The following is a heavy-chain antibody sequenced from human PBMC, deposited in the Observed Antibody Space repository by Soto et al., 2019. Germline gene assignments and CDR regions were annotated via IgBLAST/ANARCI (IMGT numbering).Heavy chain of an antibody. CDR2: ISYDGSNK. Sequence: GGSLRLSCAAPGFTFSIYAMHWVRQAPGKGLEWVAIISYDGSNKYYADSVKGRFTISRDNSKSTLFLQMNSLRAEDTAVYYCASMDGSGYYGSYFDYWGQGTLVTVFS. V-gene: IGHV3-30-3*01. D-gene: IGHD3-22*01. CDR1: GFTFSIYA. CDR3: ASMDGSGYYGSYFDY. J-gene: IGHJ4*02.